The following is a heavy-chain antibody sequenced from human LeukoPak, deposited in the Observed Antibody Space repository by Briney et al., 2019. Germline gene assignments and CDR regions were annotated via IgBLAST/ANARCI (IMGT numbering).Heavy chain of an antibody. V-gene: IGHV4-34*01. D-gene: IGHD3-10*01. CDR2: INHSGST. J-gene: IGHJ5*02. CDR1: GGSFSGYY. Sequence: SETLSLTCAVYGGSFSGYYWSWIRQPPGKGLEWIGEINHSGSTYYNPPLKSRVTISVDTSKNQFSLKLSSVTAAGTAVYYCTRGHPGVVRGTNWFDPWGQGTLVTVSS. CDR3: TRGHPGVVRGTNWFDP.